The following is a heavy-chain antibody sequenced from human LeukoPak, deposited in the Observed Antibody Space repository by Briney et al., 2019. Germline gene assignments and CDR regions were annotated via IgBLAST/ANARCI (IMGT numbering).Heavy chain of an antibody. CDR2: IYSGGST. V-gene: IGHV3-53*01. CDR1: GFTLSNYW. J-gene: IGHJ4*02. Sequence: GGSLRLSCGVSGFTLSNYWMGWVRQAPGKGLEWVSVIYSGGSTYYADSVKGRFTISRDNTKNTLYLQMNSLRAEDTAVYYCARDGGYSGTMRDYWGQGTLVTVSS. D-gene: IGHD1-26*01. CDR3: ARDGGYSGTMRDY.